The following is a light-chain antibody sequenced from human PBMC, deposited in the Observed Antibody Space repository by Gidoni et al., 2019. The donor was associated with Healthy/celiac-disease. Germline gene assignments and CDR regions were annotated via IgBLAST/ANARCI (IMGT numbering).Light chain of an antibody. V-gene: IGKV4-1*01. CDR3: QQYYSTPRT. CDR1: QSVLYISNNKNY. CDR2: WAS. J-gene: IGKJ1*01. Sequence: IVMTQSPDSLAVSLGETPTLNCKSSQSVLYISNNKNYLAWYQQKPGQPHKLLIYWASTRESGVPDRFSGSGSGTDFTLTSSSLQAEDVAVYYCQQYYSTPRTFGQGTKVEIK.